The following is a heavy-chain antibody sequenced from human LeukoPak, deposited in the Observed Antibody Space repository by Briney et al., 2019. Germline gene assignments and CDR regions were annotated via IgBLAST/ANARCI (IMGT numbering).Heavy chain of an antibody. CDR3: ARTGIAARPTVWFDP. Sequence: PGGSLRLSCVASGFPFSSYWMTWVRQAPGKGLVWVSHINSDGSSTDYADSVKGRFTISRDNAKNTLYLQMNSLRAEDTAVYYCARTGIAARPTVWFDPWGQGTLVTVSS. CDR1: GFPFSSYW. D-gene: IGHD6-6*01. V-gene: IGHV3-74*01. CDR2: INSDGSST. J-gene: IGHJ5*02.